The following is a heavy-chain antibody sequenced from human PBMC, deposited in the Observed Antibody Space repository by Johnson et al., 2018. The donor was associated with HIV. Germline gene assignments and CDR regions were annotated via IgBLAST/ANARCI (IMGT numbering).Heavy chain of an antibody. CDR3: ARDDGWGPTGKDAVEI. D-gene: IGHD3-16*01. J-gene: IGHJ3*02. V-gene: IGHV3-30*04. CDR2: ISYDGSNK. CDR1: GFTFSSYA. Sequence: QVLLVESGGGVVQPGRSLRLSCAASGFTFSSYAMHWVRQAPGKGLEWVAVISYDGSNKYYADSVKGRFTISRDNSKNTLYLQMNSLRAEDTAVYYCARDDGWGPTGKDAVEIWGQGTMVTVSS.